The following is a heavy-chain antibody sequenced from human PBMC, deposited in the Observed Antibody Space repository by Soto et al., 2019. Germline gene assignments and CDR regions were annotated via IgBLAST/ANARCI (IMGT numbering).Heavy chain of an antibody. J-gene: IGHJ3*02. CDR1: GGSISSGDYY. V-gene: IGHV4-30-4*01. CDR3: ARARIAAAGYDAFDI. CDR2: IYYSGST. D-gene: IGHD6-13*01. Sequence: QVQLQESGPGLVKPSQTLSLTCTVSGGSISSGDYYWSWIRQPPGKGLEWIGYIYYSGSTYYNAYLKIRVTISVDPSRSQFSLKLSSVTAADAAVYYCARARIAAAGYDAFDIWGQGTMVTVSS.